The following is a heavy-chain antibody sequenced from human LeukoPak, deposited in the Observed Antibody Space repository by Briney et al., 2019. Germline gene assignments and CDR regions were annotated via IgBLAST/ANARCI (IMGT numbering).Heavy chain of an antibody. Sequence: SETLSLTCTVSGGSVSDYYWSWIRQSPGKGLEWIGYIYYTGTSYNPSLKSRVTISADTSKDQFSLNLSSVTAADTAVYYCASRKLGNDYWGQGTLVTVSS. D-gene: IGHD7-27*01. J-gene: IGHJ4*02. CDR2: IYYTGT. V-gene: IGHV4-59*02. CDR3: ASRKLGNDY. CDR1: GGSVSDYY.